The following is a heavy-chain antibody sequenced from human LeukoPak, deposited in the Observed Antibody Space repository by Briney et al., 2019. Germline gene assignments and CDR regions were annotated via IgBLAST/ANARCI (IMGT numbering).Heavy chain of an antibody. CDR2: INTNTGNP. J-gene: IGHJ5*02. Sequence: ASVKVSCKASGYTFTSYTMNWVRQAPGQGLEWMGWINTNTGNPTYAQGFTGRFVFSLDTSVSTAYLQISSLKAEDTAVYYCARVRAGTRKVSWFDPWGQGTLSPSPQ. D-gene: IGHD1-1*01. CDR1: GYTFTSYT. CDR3: ARVRAGTRKVSWFDP. V-gene: IGHV7-4-1*02.